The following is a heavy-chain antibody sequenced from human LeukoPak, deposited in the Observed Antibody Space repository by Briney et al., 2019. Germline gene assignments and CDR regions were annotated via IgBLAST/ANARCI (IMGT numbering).Heavy chain of an antibody. V-gene: IGHV3-53*01. Sequence: GGSLRLSCEASGFTFSSYAMSWVRQAPGKGLEWVSVIYSGGSTYYADSVKGRFTISRDNSKNTLYLQMNSLRAEDTAVYYCARDLGVNGYFSFDYWGQGTLVTVSS. CDR1: GFTFSSYA. CDR2: IYSGGST. D-gene: IGHD5-24*01. J-gene: IGHJ4*02. CDR3: ARDLGVNGYFSFDY.